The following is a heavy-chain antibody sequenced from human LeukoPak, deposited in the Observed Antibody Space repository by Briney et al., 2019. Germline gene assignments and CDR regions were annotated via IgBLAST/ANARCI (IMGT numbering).Heavy chain of an antibody. CDR3: ARRIVTYYYGSGLDY. J-gene: IGHJ4*02. CDR1: GFTFSSYW. D-gene: IGHD3-10*01. CDR2: IKQDESEE. Sequence: GGSLRLSCAASGFTFSSYWMSWVRQAPGKGLEWVANIKQDESEEYYVDSVKGRFTISRDNAKNSLYLQVNSLRAEDTAVYFCARRIVTYYYGSGLDYWGQGTLVTVSP. V-gene: IGHV3-7*01.